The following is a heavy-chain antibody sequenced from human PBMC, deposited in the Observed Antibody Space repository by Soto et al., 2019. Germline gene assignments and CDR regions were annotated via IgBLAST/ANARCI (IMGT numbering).Heavy chain of an antibody. CDR1: GGSISSSSYY. D-gene: IGHD2-2*02. V-gene: IGHV4-39*01. CDR2: NYYSGST. Sequence: SETLSLTCTVSGGSISSSSYYWGWIRQPPGKGLEWIGSNYYSGSTYYNPSLKSRVTISVDTSKNQFSLKLSSVTAADTAVYYCASPYCSSTSCYNAGFDPWGQGTLVTVSS. J-gene: IGHJ5*02. CDR3: ASPYCSSTSCYNAGFDP.